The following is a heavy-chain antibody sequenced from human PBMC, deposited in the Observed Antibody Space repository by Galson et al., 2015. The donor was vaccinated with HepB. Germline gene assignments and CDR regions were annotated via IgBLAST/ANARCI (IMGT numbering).Heavy chain of an antibody. CDR2: TWYRSKWYY. Sequence: CAISGDSVSSTSAVWNWVRQSPSRCLEWLGRTWYRSKWYYEFAVSVESRITINPDTSKNQFSLQLSSVTPEDTAVYYCARTQVGAAYFDYRGQGTLVTVSS. CDR1: GDSVSSTSAV. CDR3: ARTQVGAAYFDY. J-gene: IGHJ4*02. D-gene: IGHD1-26*01. V-gene: IGHV6-1*01.